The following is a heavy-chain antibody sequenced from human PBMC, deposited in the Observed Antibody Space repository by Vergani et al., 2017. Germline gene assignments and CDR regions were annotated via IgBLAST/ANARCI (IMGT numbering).Heavy chain of an antibody. CDR1: GFTFSSYA. CDR3: ARGDEVDEQLGLDY. V-gene: IGHV3-64*01. CDR2: ISSNGGST. D-gene: IGHD6-13*01. J-gene: IGHJ4*02. Sequence: EVQLVESGGGLVQPGGSLRLSCAASGFTFSSYAMHWVRQAPGKGLEYVSAISSNGGSTYYANSVKGRFTISRDNSTNTLYLQMGSLRAEDMAVYYCARGDEVDEQLGLDYWGQGTLVTVSS.